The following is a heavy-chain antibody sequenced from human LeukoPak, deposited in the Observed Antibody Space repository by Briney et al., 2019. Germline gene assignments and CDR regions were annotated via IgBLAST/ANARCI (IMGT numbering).Heavy chain of an antibody. V-gene: IGHV4-34*01. CDR3: AKECLSIGVGELSYCYFDY. CDR2: INHSGST. CDR1: GGSFSGYY. Sequence: SETLSLTCAVYGGSFSGYYWSWIRQPPGKGLEWIGEINHSGSTNYNPSLKSRVTISVDTSKNQFSLKLSSVTAADTAVYYCAKECLSIGVGELSYCYFDYWGQGTLVSVSS. D-gene: IGHD3-10*01. J-gene: IGHJ4*02.